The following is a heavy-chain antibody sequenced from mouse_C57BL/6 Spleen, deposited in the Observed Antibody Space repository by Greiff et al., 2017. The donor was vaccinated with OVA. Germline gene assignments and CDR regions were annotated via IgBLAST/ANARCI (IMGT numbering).Heavy chain of an antibody. J-gene: IGHJ4*01. D-gene: IGHD1-1*02. CDR2: ISSGGSYT. Sequence: EVQLVESGGDLVKPGGSLKLSCAASGFTFSSYGMSWVRQTPDKRLEWVATISSGGSYTYYPDSVKGRFTISRDNAKNTLYLQMSSLKSEDTAMYYCARHEGYGGPKGAMDDWGQGTSVTVSS. CDR3: ARHEGYGGPKGAMDD. V-gene: IGHV5-6*01. CDR1: GFTFSSYG.